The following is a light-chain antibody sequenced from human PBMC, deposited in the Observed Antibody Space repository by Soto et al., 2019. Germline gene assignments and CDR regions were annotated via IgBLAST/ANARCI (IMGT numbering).Light chain of an antibody. CDR3: QQYNNWPPIT. Sequence: DIVMTLSAAALSVSQRERVTLNCRASQSVTSYLAWYQHKPGQSPMLLIYRASTWATGVPDRFSGSGSGTEFTVAISRLQSEDFAVYYCQQYNNWPPITSGQGGGLEI. CDR2: RAS. CDR1: QSVTSY. V-gene: IGKV3D-15*01. J-gene: IGKJ5*01.